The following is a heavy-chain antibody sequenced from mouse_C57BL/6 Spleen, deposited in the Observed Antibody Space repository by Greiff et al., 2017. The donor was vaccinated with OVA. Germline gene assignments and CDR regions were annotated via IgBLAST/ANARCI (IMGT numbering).Heavy chain of an antibody. Sequence: EVQLQESGGGLVKPGGSLKLSCTASGFTFSDYGMHWVRQAPEKGLEWVAYISSGSSTIYYADTVKGRFTISRDNAKNTLFLQMTSLRSEDTAMYYCARGGYDYDLYAMDYWGQGTSVTVSS. CDR1: GFTFSDYG. V-gene: IGHV5-17*01. J-gene: IGHJ4*01. CDR3: ARGGYDYDLYAMDY. CDR2: ISSGSSTI. D-gene: IGHD2-4*01.